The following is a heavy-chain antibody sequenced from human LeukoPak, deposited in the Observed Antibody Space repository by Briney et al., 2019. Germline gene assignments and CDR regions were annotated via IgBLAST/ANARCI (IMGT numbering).Heavy chain of an antibody. D-gene: IGHD4-17*01. CDR3: ARRSPTGYFDY. V-gene: IGHV3-74*01. Sequence: GGSLRLSCAASGFTFSSYWMHWVRQAPGKGLVWVSRINSDGSSTSYADSVKGRFTISRDNAKNTLYLQMNSLRAEDTAVYYCARRSPTGYFDYWGKGTLVTVSS. J-gene: IGHJ4*02. CDR1: GFTFSSYW. CDR2: INSDGSST.